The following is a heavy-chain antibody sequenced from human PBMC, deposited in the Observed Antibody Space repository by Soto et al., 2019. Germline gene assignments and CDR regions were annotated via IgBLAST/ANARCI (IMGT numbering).Heavy chain of an antibody. J-gene: IGHJ4*02. CDR1: GAPVSSETHF. CDR2: MYYSGIT. V-gene: IGHV4-61*01. D-gene: IGHD1-26*01. Sequence: PSETLSLTCTVSGAPVSSETHFWTWIRQPPGKGLEWIGYMYYSGITNSNPALKSRVTLSVDRSRNQFSLSLNSVTAADTAVYYCAREDMSGTYYFDCWGPGTQVTVSS. CDR3: AREDMSGTYYFDC.